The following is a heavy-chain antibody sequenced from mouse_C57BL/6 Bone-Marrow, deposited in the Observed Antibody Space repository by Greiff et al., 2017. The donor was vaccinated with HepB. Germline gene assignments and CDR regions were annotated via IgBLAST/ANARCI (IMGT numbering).Heavy chain of an antibody. J-gene: IGHJ4*01. D-gene: IGHD1-1*01. CDR3: AKNTTVYPYAMDY. CDR1: GYTFTSYT. Sequence: VKLQQSGADLVRPGASVKMSCKASGYTFTSYTMHWVKQRPGQGLEWIGYINPSSGYTKYNQKFKDKATLTADKSSSTAYMQLSSLTSEDSAVYYCAKNTTVYPYAMDYWGQGTSVTVSS. CDR2: INPSSGYT. V-gene: IGHV1-4*01.